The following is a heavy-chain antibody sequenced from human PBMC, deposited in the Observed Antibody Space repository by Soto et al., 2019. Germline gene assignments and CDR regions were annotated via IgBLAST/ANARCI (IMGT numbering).Heavy chain of an antibody. D-gene: IGHD2-8*02. Sequence: GGSLSLSCSAAGLIFGIHDMSWVRQAPGKGLEWVSTILVDGRTFYVDSVKGRFTISRDNSKNTVYLQMNSLTAGDTALYYCAKATATGGGAFDICGQGTMVTVSS. CDR2: ILVDGRT. CDR1: GLIFGIHD. CDR3: AKATATGGGAFDI. J-gene: IGHJ3*02. V-gene: IGHV3-23*01.